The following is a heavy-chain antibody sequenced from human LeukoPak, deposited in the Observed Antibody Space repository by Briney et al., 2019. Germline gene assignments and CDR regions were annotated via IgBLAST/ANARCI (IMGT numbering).Heavy chain of an antibody. V-gene: IGHV4-59*08. CDR1: GGSLSGYY. J-gene: IGHJ4*02. D-gene: IGHD3-16*01. CDR2: FYYTGST. CDR3: ARHLRGYFDY. Sequence: SETLSLTCAVSGGSLSGYYWSWIRQAPGKGLEWIGYFYYTGSTNSNPSVKSRVTMSGDTSENQVSLKLSSVTAADTALYCCARHLRGYFDYWGQGILVTVSS.